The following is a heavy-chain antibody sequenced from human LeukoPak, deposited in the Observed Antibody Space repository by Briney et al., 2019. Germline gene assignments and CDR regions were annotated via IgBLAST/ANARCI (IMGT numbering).Heavy chain of an antibody. D-gene: IGHD4-17*01. CDR2: IYYSGST. V-gene: IGHV4-59*01. CDR3: ARGAYGDLLGYFDY. Sequence: PSETLSLTCTVSGGSISSYYWSWIRQPPGKGLEWIGYIYYSGSTNYNPSLKSRVTISVDTSKNQFSLKLSSVAAADTAVYYCARGAYGDLLGYFDYWGQGTLVTVSS. CDR1: GGSISSYY. J-gene: IGHJ4*02.